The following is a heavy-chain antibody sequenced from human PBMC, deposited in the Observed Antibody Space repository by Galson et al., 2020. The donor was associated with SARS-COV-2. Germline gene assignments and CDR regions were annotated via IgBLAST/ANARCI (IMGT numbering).Heavy chain of an antibody. Sequence: GASLKISCKGSGYSFTNYWIGWVRQMPGKGLEWMGIIWPDDSDTRYSPTFQGQVTISADKSISTAYLQWSSLKASDTAMYYCARLGSSGSGNYYGLDVWGQGTTVTVSS. V-gene: IGHV5-51*01. CDR2: IWPDDSDT. CDR3: ARLGSSGSGNYYGLDV. D-gene: IGHD3-10*01. J-gene: IGHJ6*02. CDR1: GYSFTNYW.